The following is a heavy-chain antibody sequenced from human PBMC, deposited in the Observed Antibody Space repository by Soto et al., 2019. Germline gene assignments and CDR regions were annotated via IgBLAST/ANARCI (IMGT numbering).Heavy chain of an antibody. V-gene: IGHV4-59*01. CDR3: ARDRPARASGYPLSPPYYYYVMDV. CDR2: IYYNGST. CDR1: GGSIRSYC. J-gene: IGHJ6*02. D-gene: IGHD5-12*01. Sequence: SETLSLTCTVSGGSIRSYCWSWIRQPPGKGMEWIGYIYYNGSTNYNPSLKSRVTISVDTSKNQCSLKLSSVTAADTAVYYCARDRPARASGYPLSPPYYYYVMDVWGQGTTVTGSS.